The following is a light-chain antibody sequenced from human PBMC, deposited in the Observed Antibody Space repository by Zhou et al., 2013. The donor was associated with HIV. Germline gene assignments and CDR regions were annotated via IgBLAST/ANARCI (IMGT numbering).Light chain of an antibody. Sequence: DIQMTQSPSSLSAPVGDRVTISCRASQDISNYLAWYQQKPGKVPKLLIYAASTLQSGVPSRFSGSGSGTDFTLTISSLQPEDVATYYCQKYNRAPQTFGQGTKVEIK. CDR1: QDISNY. J-gene: IGKJ1*01. CDR2: AAS. V-gene: IGKV1-27*01. CDR3: QKYNRAPQT.